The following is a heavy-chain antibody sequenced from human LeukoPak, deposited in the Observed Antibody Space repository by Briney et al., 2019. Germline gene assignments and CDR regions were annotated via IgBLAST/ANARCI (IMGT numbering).Heavy chain of an antibody. Sequence: GGSLRLSCAASGFTFSSYWMTWVRQGPGKGLEWVSAISGSGGSTYYADSVKGRFTISRDNSKNTLYLQMNSLRAEDTAVYYCAKNGHDYGDYGQWFDPWGQGTLVTVSS. CDR2: ISGSGGST. J-gene: IGHJ5*02. V-gene: IGHV3-23*01. D-gene: IGHD4-17*01. CDR1: GFTFSSYW. CDR3: AKNGHDYGDYGQWFDP.